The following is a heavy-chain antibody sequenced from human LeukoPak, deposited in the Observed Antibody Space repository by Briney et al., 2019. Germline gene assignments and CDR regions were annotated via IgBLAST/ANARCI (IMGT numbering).Heavy chain of an antibody. J-gene: IGHJ4*02. CDR2: IYYSGST. V-gene: IGHV4-39*01. D-gene: IGHD6-6*01. CDR1: GGSISSSSYY. Sequence: PSETLSLTCTVSGGSISSSSYYWGWIRQPPGKGLEWIGSIYYSGSTYYNPSLKSRVTISVDTSKNQFSLKLSSVTAADTAVYYCAGQHRPSGWYSSSSLDYWGQGTLVTVSS. CDR3: AGQHRPSGWYSSSSLDY.